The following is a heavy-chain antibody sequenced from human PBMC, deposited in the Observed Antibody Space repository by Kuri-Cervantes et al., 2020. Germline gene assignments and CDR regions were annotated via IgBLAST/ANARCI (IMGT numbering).Heavy chain of an antibody. J-gene: IGHJ4*02. D-gene: IGHD5-18*01. Sequence: GESLKISCTASGFTFGDYAMSWVRQAPGKGLEWVAVISYDGSNKYYADSVKGRFTISRDNSKNTLYLQMNSLRAEDTAVYYCAKGGYSYAKGDFDYWGQGTLVTVSS. CDR1: GFTFGDYA. CDR3: AKGGYSYAKGDFDY. CDR2: ISYDGSNK. V-gene: IGHV3-30*04.